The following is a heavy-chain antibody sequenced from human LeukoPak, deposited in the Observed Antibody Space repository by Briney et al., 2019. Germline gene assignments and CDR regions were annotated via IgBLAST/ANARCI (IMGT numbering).Heavy chain of an antibody. J-gene: IGHJ5*02. CDR2: IYTSGST. Sequence: SETLSLTCTVSGGSISSYYWSWIRQPAGKGLEWIGRIYTSGSTNYNPSLKSRVTMSVDTSENQFSLKLSSVTAADTAVYYCARHAATVPPSRGNWFDPWGQGTLVTVSS. V-gene: IGHV4-4*07. CDR1: GGSISSYY. D-gene: IGHD2-15*01. CDR3: ARHAATVPPSRGNWFDP.